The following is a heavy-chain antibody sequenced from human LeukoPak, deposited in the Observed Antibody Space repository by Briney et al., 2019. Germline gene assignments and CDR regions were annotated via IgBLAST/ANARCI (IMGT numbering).Heavy chain of an antibody. CDR2: ISYDGSNE. V-gene: IGHV3-30*04. CDR3: ARETGYGSSWPLEC. CDR1: GFTFSGYA. D-gene: IGHD6-13*01. J-gene: IGHJ4*02. Sequence: GGSLTLSCAASGFTFSGYAMDWVRQAPGKGLEWVTYISYDGSNEYYTDSVRSRFTISRDNSKSTLYLQMNSLSAGETAVYYCARETGYGSSWPLECWGQGTLVSVAS.